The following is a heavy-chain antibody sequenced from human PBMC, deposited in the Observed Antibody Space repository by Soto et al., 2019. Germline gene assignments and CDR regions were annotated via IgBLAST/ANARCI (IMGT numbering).Heavy chain of an antibody. Sequence: ASVKVSCKASGYTFTSYGISWVRQAPGQGLEWMGWISAYNGNTNYAQKLQGRVTMTTDTSTSTAYMELRSLRSDDTAVYYCGRSSFWGGDPLFIEDYWGQGTLVTVPQ. CDR1: GYTFTSYG. D-gene: IGHD2-21*02. CDR3: GRSSFWGGDPLFIEDY. J-gene: IGHJ4*02. CDR2: ISAYNGNT. V-gene: IGHV1-18*01.